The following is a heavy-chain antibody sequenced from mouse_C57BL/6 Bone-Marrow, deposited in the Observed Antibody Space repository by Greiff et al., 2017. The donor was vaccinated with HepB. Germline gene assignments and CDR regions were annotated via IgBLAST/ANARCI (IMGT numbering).Heavy chain of an antibody. V-gene: IGHV14-4*01. D-gene: IGHD2-5*01. J-gene: IGHJ3*01. Sequence: DVKLQESGAELVRPGASVKLSCTASGFNIKDDYMHWVKQRPEQGLEWIGWIDPENGDTEYASKFQGKATITADTSSNTAYLQLSSLTSEDTAVYYCTTEGVTRAYWGQGTLVTVSA. CDR3: TTEGVTRAY. CDR2: IDPENGDT. CDR1: GFNIKDDY.